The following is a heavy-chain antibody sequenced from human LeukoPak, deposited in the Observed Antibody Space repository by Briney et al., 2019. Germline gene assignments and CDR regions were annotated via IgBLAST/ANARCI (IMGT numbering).Heavy chain of an antibody. Sequence: PSETLSLTCTVSGGSISSSSYYWGWIRQPPGKGLEWIGSIYYSGSTYYNPSLKSRVTISVDTSKNQFSLKLSSVTAADTAVYYCAGRLGYMAAFDIWGQGTMVTVSS. CDR2: IYYSGST. V-gene: IGHV4-39*01. CDR1: GGSISSSSYY. CDR3: AGRLGYMAAFDI. J-gene: IGHJ3*02. D-gene: IGHD2-15*01.